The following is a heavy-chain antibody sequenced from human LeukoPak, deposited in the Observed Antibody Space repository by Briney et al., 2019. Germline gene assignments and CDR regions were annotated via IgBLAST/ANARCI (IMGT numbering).Heavy chain of an antibody. Sequence: SDTLSLICSVSGGPISSYSWSWIRQPPGKGLEGIGYIYHCGSTYYNPSLRSRVSISVDTSMNQFSLKLSSVTAADTAVYYCAASRGSSSSSSHHYWYFDLLGRGTLVTVSS. V-gene: IGHV4-4*09. D-gene: IGHD6-13*01. CDR2: IYHCGST. CDR3: AASRGSSSSSSHHYWYFDL. J-gene: IGHJ2*01. CDR1: GGPISSYS.